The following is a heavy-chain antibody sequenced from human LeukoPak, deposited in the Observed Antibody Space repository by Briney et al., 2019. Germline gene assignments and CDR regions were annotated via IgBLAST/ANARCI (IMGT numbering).Heavy chain of an antibody. J-gene: IGHJ2*01. CDR3: ARHRQYSSGWRPYWYFDL. CDR1: GGSICTSTYY. D-gene: IGHD6-19*01. V-gene: IGHV4-61*05. CDR2: IHCSGST. Sequence: MSSETLSLTCIVSGGSICTSTYYWSWMRQHPGKGLEWIGDIHCSGSTHYNPSLKSRVTISVDTSKNQFSLKLSSVTAADTAVYYCARHRQYSSGWRPYWYFDLWGCGTLVTVSS.